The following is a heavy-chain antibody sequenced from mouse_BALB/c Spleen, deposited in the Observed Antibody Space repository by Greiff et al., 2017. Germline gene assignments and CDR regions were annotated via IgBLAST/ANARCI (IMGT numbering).Heavy chain of an antibody. Sequence: QVQLQQPGAELVKPGASVKLSCKASGYTFTSYWMHWVQQRPGQGLEWIGEIDPSDSYTNYNQKFKGKATLTVDKSSSTAYMQLSSLTSEDSAVYYCASCPYGHRACFAYWGQGTLVTVSA. J-gene: IGHJ3*01. CDR1: GYTFTSYW. D-gene: IGHD1-2*01. CDR2: IDPSDSYT. V-gene: IGHV1-69*02. CDR3: ASCPYGHRACFAY.